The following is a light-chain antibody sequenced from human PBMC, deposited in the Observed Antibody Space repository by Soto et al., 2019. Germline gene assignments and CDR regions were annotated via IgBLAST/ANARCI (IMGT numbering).Light chain of an antibody. Sequence: DIQMTQSPSSLSASVGDRATITCRASQNIANFLNWYQQKPGKAPKLLIYAASSLKSGVPSRFSGGGSGTDFTLTISSLQSEDFATYYCQHNSSPPPITFGQGTRLDIK. J-gene: IGKJ5*01. V-gene: IGKV1-39*01. CDR2: AAS. CDR1: QNIANF. CDR3: QHNSSPPPIT.